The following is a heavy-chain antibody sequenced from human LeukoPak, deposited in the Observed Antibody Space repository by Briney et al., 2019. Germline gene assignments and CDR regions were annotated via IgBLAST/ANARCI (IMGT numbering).Heavy chain of an antibody. J-gene: IGHJ3*01. CDR1: GFTFSSYG. CDR2: IRYDGSNK. Sequence: PGGSLRLSCAASGFTFSSYGMHWVRQAPGKGQEWVAFIRYDGSNKYYADSVKGRFTISRDNSKNTLYLQMNSLRAEDTAVYYCAKTDYDFAGVWGQGTMVTVSS. V-gene: IGHV3-30*02. D-gene: IGHD3-3*01. CDR3: AKTDYDFAGV.